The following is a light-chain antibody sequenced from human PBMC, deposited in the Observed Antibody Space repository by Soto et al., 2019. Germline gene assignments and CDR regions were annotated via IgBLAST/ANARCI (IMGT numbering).Light chain of an antibody. CDR3: MQALQTPLT. J-gene: IGKJ5*01. CDR2: LGS. Sequence: DIVMTQSPLSLPVTPGEPASISCRSSQSLLHSNGYKYLDWYLQKPGQSPQLLIYLGSNRASGVTDRCSGSGSGTDFTLKISRVEAEDVGVYYCMQALQTPLTFGQGTRLEIK. V-gene: IGKV2-28*01. CDR1: QSLLHSNGYKY.